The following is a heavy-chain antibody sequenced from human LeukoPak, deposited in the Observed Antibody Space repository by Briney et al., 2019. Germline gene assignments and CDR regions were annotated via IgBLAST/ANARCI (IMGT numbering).Heavy chain of an antibody. CDR1: GGTFSSYT. J-gene: IGHJ5*02. D-gene: IGHD6-25*01. CDR2: IIPIRGIA. CDR3: AAASRSNWFDP. V-gene: IGHV1-69*02. Sequence: SVKVSCKASGGTFSSYTISWVRQAPGQGIEWMGRIIPIRGIANYAQKFQGRVTITADKSTSTAYMELSSLRSEDTAVYYCAAASRSNWFDPWGQGTLVAVSS.